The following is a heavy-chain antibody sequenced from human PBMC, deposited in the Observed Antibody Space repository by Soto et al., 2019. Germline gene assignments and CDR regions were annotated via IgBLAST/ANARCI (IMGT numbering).Heavy chain of an antibody. CDR3: ARGKYQLQKGWFDP. Sequence: QVQLQLWGAGLLKPSATLSLTCAVYGGSFSGYYWSWIRQPPGKGLEWIGEINHSGSANYTPSLKSQVTISVDTSKNQFSLKLSSVTAADTAVYFCARGKYQLQKGWFDPCGQGTLVTVSS. V-gene: IGHV4-34*02. CDR2: INHSGSA. CDR1: GGSFSGYY. J-gene: IGHJ5*02. D-gene: IGHD2-2*01.